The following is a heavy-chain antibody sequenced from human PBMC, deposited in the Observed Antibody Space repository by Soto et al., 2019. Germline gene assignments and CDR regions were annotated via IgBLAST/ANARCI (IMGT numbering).Heavy chain of an antibody. CDR2: IYYIESSGST. CDR3: SIRHIAMSLDY. CDR1: GDSVTSGSDY. Sequence: SETLSPTCNVSGDSVTSGSDYWSWIRQPPGKGLEWIGFIYYIESSGSTNYSASLQSRVTISVNTSKNQFSLKLSPVTDADTAVYYCSIRHIAMSLDYWGQGAQATVSA. D-gene: IGHD2-21*01. V-gene: IGHV4-61*01. J-gene: IGHJ4*02.